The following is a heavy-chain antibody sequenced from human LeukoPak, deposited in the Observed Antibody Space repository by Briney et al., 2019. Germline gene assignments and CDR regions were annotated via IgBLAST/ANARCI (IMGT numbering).Heavy chain of an antibody. V-gene: IGHV4-59*01. J-gene: IGHJ3*02. CDR2: IYYSGST. CDR1: GGSISSYY. CDR3: ARDKTYYDFWSGYPDDAFDI. D-gene: IGHD3-3*01. Sequence: PSETLSLTCTVSGGSISSYYWSWIRQPPGKGLEWIGYIYYSGSTNYNPSLKSRVTISVDTSKNQFSLKLSSVTAADTAVYYCARDKTYYDFWSGYPDDAFDIWAKGQWSPSLQ.